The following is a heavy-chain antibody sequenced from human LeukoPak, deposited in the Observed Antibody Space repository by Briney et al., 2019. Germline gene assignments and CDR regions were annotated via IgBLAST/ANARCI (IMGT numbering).Heavy chain of an antibody. CDR1: GYTFTGYY. CDR2: INPNSGGT. J-gene: IGHJ4*02. V-gene: IGHV1-2*02. CDR3: ARRIVVVPAALGE. D-gene: IGHD2-2*01. Sequence: LRSSVKVSCKASGYTFTGYYMHWVRQAPGQGLEWMGWINPNSGGTDYAQKFQGRVTMTRDTSISTAHMELSRLRSDDTAVYYCARRIVVVPAALGEWGQGTLVTVSS.